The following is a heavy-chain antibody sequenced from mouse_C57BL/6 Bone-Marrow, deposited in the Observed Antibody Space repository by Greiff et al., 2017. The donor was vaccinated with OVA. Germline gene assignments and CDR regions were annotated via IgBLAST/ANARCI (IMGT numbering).Heavy chain of an antibody. CDR1: GFSLTSYG. Sequence: QVQLQQSGPGLVQPSQSLSITCTVSGFSLTSYGVHWVRQSPGTGLEWLGVIWSGGSTDYNAAFISRLSIRQDNSKSQVFFKMNSLQADDTAIYYCARRGDGYYAWFAYWGQGTLVTVSA. V-gene: IGHV2-2*01. CDR2: IWSGGST. CDR3: ARRGDGYYAWFAY. J-gene: IGHJ3*01. D-gene: IGHD2-3*01.